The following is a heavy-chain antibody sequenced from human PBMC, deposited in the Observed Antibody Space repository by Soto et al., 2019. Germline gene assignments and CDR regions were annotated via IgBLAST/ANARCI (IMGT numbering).Heavy chain of an antibody. CDR3: ARWDSSGWYDGMDV. D-gene: IGHD6-19*01. CDR2: IYYSGST. CDR1: GGSISSYY. Sequence: LSLTCTVSGGSISSYYWSWIRQPPGKGLEWIGYIYYSGSTNYNPSLKSRVTISVDTSKNQFSLKLSSVTAADTAVYYCARWDSSGWYDGMDVWGQGTTVTVSS. J-gene: IGHJ6*02. V-gene: IGHV4-59*01.